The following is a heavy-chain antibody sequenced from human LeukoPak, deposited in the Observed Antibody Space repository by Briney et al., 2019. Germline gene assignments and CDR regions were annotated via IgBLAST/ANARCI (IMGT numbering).Heavy chain of an antibody. V-gene: IGHV3-23*01. J-gene: IGHJ4*02. CDR1: GFTFSSYW. CDR3: AKDRSIGTYYTFDS. D-gene: IGHD1-26*01. Sequence: GGSLRLSCAASGFTFSSYWMSWVRQAPGKGLEWVSTVSGSGAIAYYTDSDKGRFTISRDNSKNTLYLQMSSLTAKDTAVYYCAKDRSIGTYYTFDSWGQGTLVTVSS. CDR2: VSGSGAIA.